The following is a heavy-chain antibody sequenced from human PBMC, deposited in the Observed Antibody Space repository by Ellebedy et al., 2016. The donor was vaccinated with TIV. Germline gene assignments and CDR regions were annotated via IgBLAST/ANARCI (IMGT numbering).Heavy chain of an antibody. CDR1: GGSFSDYQ. J-gene: IGHJ6*02. V-gene: IGHV4-34*01. CDR3: ARPPVVRGYYYYGMDV. CDR2: INHSGST. Sequence: SETLSLXCAVYGGSFSDYQWNWIRQPPGKGLERIGEINHSGSTNYNPSLKSRVTISVDTSKNQFSLKLTSVTAADTAVYYCARPPVVRGYYYYGMDVWGQGTTVTVSS. D-gene: IGHD4-23*01.